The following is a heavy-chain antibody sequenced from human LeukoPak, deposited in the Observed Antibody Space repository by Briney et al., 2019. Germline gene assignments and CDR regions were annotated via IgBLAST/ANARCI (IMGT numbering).Heavy chain of an antibody. CDR3: ARRTEGYCSSTSCVNWFDP. D-gene: IGHD2-2*01. V-gene: IGHV5-51*01. J-gene: IGHJ5*02. CDR2: IYPGDSDT. CDR1: GYSFTSYW. Sequence: GEPLKISCKGSGYSFTSYWIGWVRQMPGKGLEWMGIIYPGDSDTRYSPSFQGQVTISADKSISTAYLQWSSLKASDTAMYCCARRTEGYCSSTSCVNWFDPWGQGTLVTVSS.